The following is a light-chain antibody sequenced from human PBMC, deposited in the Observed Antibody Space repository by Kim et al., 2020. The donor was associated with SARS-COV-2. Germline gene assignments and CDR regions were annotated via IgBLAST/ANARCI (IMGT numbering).Light chain of an antibody. Sequence: CTLGSGYSNYKVDWYQQRPGKGPRFVMRVGTGGIVGSKGDGIPDRFSVLGSGLNRYLTIKNIQEEDESDYHCGADHGSGSNFVYVFGTGTQLTVL. CDR1: SGYSNYK. CDR2: VGTGGIVG. V-gene: IGLV9-49*01. J-gene: IGLJ1*01. CDR3: GADHGSGSNFVYV.